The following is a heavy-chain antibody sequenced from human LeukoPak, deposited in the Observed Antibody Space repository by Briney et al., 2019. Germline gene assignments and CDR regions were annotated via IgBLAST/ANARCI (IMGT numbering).Heavy chain of an antibody. CDR3: ARGPWQNSWYEVY. CDR1: GYTFTAYA. V-gene: IGHV1-3*01. D-gene: IGHD6-13*01. Sequence: ASVKVSCKTSGYTFTAYALHWVRQAPGQRLEWMGWIIAANGNTKYSQKFQGRVTISGDTSASTAYMEMKSLTYEDTAVYYCARGPWQNSWYEVYWGQGTLVTVSS. J-gene: IGHJ4*02. CDR2: IIAANGNT.